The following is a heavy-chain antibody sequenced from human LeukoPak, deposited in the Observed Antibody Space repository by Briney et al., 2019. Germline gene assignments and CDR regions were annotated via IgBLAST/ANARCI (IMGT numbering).Heavy chain of an antibody. CDR1: GGSISSYY. V-gene: IGHV4-59*12. CDR2: IYYSGST. J-gene: IGHJ4*02. Sequence: SETLSLTCTVSGGSISSYYWSWIRQPPGKGLEWIGYIYYSGSTYYNPSLKSRVTISVDTSKNQFSLKLSSVTAADTAVYYCARGPTTVPYYFDYWGQGTLVTVSS. D-gene: IGHD4-17*01. CDR3: ARGPTTVPYYFDY.